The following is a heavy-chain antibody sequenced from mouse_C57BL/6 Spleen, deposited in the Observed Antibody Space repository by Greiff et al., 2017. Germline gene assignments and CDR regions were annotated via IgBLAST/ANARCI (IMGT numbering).Heavy chain of an antibody. J-gene: IGHJ2*01. CDR3: ARGGIQYYFDY. V-gene: IGHV5-17*01. CDR2: ISSGSSTI. Sequence: EVKLVESGGGLVKPGGSLKLSCAASGFTFSDYGMHWVRQAPEKGLEWVAYISSGSSTIYYADTVKGRFTISRDNAKNTLFLQMTSLRSEDTAMDYCARGGIQYYFDYWGQGTTLTVSS. CDR1: GFTFSDYG.